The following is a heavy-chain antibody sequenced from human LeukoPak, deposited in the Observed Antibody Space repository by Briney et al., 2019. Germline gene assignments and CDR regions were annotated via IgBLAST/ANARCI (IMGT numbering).Heavy chain of an antibody. J-gene: IGHJ4*02. Sequence: SETLSLTCAVYGGSFSGYYWSWIRQPPGKGLEWIGEINHSGSTNYNPSLKSRVTISVDTSKNQFSLKLSSVTAADTAVYYCARVMGFWSGYVVYWGQGTLVTVSS. V-gene: IGHV4-34*01. CDR2: INHSGST. CDR3: ARVMGFWSGYVVY. D-gene: IGHD3-3*01. CDR1: GGSFSGYY.